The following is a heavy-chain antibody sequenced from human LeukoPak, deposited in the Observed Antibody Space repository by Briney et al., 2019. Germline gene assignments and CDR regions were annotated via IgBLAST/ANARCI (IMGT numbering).Heavy chain of an antibody. CDR1: GYTFTSYD. CDR2: MNPNSGNT. D-gene: IGHD1-26*01. V-gene: IGHV1-8*01. CDR3: ARSQGATTFLSYYYYYGMDV. Sequence: ASVKVSCKASGYTFTSYDINCVRQATGQGLEWMGWMNPNSGNTGYAQKFQGRVTMTRNTSISTAYMELSSPRSEDTAVYYCARSQGATTFLSYYYYYGMDVWGQGTTVTVSS. J-gene: IGHJ6*02.